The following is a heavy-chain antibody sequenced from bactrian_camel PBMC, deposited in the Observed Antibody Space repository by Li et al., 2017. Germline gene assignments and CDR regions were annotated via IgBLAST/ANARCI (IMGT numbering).Heavy chain of an antibody. J-gene: IGHJ4*01. CDR2: INEGGGST. CDR1: GFTFSSAW. V-gene: IGHV3S1*01. CDR3: VAERYGGCALVSNYGY. D-gene: IGHD5*01. Sequence: HVQLVESGGGLVQPGGSLRLSCAASGFTFSSAWIYWVRQAPGKGLEWVSAINEGGGSTYAADSVKGRFTISRDKSKNKLFLQMNNLKPEDTARYYCVAERYGGCALVSNYGYWGQGTQVTVS.